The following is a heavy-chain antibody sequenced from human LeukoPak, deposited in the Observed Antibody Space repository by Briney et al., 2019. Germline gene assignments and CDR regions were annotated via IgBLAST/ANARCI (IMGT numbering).Heavy chain of an antibody. Sequence: SETLSLTCAVYGGSFSGYYWSWIRQPPGKGLEWIGEINHSGSTNYNPSLKSRVTISVDTSKNQFSLNLSSVTAADTAVYYCACLTTADAFDIWGQGTMVTVSS. V-gene: IGHV4-34*01. J-gene: IGHJ3*02. D-gene: IGHD3-22*01. CDR3: ACLTTADAFDI. CDR2: INHSGST. CDR1: GGSFSGYY.